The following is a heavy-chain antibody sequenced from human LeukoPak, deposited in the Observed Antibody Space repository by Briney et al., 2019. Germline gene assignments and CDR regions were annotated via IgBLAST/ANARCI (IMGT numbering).Heavy chain of an antibody. D-gene: IGHD3-22*01. Sequence: GPSVKLSCKTSVYTVISFDINWGRHATGQGLELMGWMNTNTGNTGYAQKFQDRVTMTRNTALSTAYMELSSLRPEDTAVYYCMRGGFHGSFYDSSTYYSLWGQGTKVTVSS. CDR3: MRGGFHGSFYDSSTYYSL. V-gene: IGHV1-8*02. CDR2: MNTNTGNT. J-gene: IGHJ3*01. CDR1: VYTVISFD.